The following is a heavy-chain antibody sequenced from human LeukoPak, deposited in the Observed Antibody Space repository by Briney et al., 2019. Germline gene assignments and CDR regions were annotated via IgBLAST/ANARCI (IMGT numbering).Heavy chain of an antibody. Sequence: PGGSLRLSCAASGFTFSSYAMSWVRQAPGKGLEWVSAISGSGGSTYYADSVKGRFTISRDNAKNSLYLQMNSLRAEDTAVYYCARDPRRDVLRFLEWLDAFDIWGQGTMVTVSS. CDR1: GFTFSSYA. J-gene: IGHJ3*02. V-gene: IGHV3-23*01. CDR2: ISGSGGST. D-gene: IGHD3-3*01. CDR3: ARDPRRDVLRFLEWLDAFDI.